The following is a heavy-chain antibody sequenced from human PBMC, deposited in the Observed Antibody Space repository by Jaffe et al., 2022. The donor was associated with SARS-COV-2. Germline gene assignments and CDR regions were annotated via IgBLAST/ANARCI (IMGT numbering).Heavy chain of an antibody. D-gene: IGHD6-19*01. CDR1: GFTFSDYY. Sequence: QVQLVESGGGLVKPGGSLRLSCAASGFTFSDYYMNWIRQAPGKGLEWVSYMSNSGSIIYYADSVKGRFTISRDNAKNSLYLQMNSLRVEDTAVYYCARDIAWAGRDLDYWGQGTLVTVSS. V-gene: IGHV3-11*01. J-gene: IGHJ4*02. CDR2: MSNSGSII. CDR3: ARDIAWAGRDLDY.